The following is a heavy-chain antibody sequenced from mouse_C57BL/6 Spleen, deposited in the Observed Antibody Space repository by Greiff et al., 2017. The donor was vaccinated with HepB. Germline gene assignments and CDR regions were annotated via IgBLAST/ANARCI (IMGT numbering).Heavy chain of an antibody. Sequence: QVQLQQSGPELVKPGASVKISCKASGYAFSSSWMNWVKQRPGKGLEWIGRIYPGDRDTNYNGKFKGKATLTADKSSSTAYMQLSSLTSEDSAVYFCATNWFYAMDYWGQGTSVTVSS. J-gene: IGHJ4*01. D-gene: IGHD4-1*01. CDR3: ATNWFYAMDY. CDR2: IYPGDRDT. CDR1: GYAFSSSW. V-gene: IGHV1-82*01.